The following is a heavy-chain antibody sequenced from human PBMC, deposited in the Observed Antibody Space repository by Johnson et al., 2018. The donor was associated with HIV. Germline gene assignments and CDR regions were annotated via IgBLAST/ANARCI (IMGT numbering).Heavy chain of an antibody. J-gene: IGHJ3*01. CDR1: GFTFSSYW. CDR2: ITNDGGST. CDR3: ARERIGYSSSGDAFDL. Sequence: VQLVESGGGVVQPGGSLRLSCVGSGFTFSSYWMHWVRQAPGKGLVWVSRITNDGGSTTYADSVKGRFTISRDNAKNTLYLQMNSLRAEDTAVYYCARERIGYSSSGDAFDLWGQETVVTVSS. V-gene: IGHV3-74*03. D-gene: IGHD2-2*01.